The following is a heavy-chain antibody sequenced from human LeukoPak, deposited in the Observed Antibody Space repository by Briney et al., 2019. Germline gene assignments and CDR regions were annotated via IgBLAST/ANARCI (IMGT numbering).Heavy chain of an antibody. D-gene: IGHD6-13*01. V-gene: IGHV3-30*02. CDR2: IRYDGSDT. J-gene: IGHJ4*02. CDR1: GFAFSTSG. Sequence: PGWSLRLSCATSGFAFSTSGMHWVRQAPGKGLEWVAFIRYDGSDTYYADSVKGRFIISRDNSKNTLYLQMNSLRVEDTAVYYCAKDSSIAAAGRLGFDYWGQGTLVTVSS. CDR3: AKDSSIAAAGRLGFDY.